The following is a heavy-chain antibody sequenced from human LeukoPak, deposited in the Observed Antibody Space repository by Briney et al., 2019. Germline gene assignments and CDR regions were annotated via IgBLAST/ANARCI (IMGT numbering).Heavy chain of an antibody. V-gene: IGHV1-69*05. CDR1: GGTFSSYA. D-gene: IGHD3-3*01. Sequence: SVKVSCKASGGTFSSYAISWVRQAPGQGLEWMGGIIPIFGRANYAQKFRGRVTITTDESTSTAYMELSSLRSEDTAVYYCARAIVVGVVIPFFDAFDIWGQGTMVTVSS. CDR3: ARAIVVGVVIPFFDAFDI. J-gene: IGHJ3*02. CDR2: IIPIFGRA.